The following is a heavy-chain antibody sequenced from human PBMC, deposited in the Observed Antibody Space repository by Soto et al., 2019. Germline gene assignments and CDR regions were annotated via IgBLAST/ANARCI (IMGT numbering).Heavy chain of an antibody. CDR1: GGSISNYY. D-gene: IGHD4-17*01. CDR3: ARRYGASFEY. J-gene: IGHJ4*02. Sequence: SETLSLTCTVSGGSISNYYWSWVRQPPGKGLEWIGYIYYSGSTNYNPSLKSRVTISVDTSKNQFSLKLSSVTAADTAVYYCARRYGASFEYWGQGTLVTVSS. V-gene: IGHV4-59*01. CDR2: IYYSGST.